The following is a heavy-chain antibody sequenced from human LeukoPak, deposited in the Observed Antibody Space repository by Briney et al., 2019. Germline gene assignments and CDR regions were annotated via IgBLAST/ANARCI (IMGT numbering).Heavy chain of an antibody. CDR3: ARAGKGSWYGASWFDP. CDR2: MNPNSGNT. V-gene: IGHV1-8*01. D-gene: IGHD6-13*01. J-gene: IGHJ5*02. CDR1: GYTFTSYD. Sequence: ASVKVSCKASGYTFTSYDINWVRQATGQGLEWMGWMNPNSGNTGYAQKFQGRVTMTRNTSISTAYMELSSLRSEDTAVYYCARAGKGSWYGASWFDPWGQGTLVTVSS.